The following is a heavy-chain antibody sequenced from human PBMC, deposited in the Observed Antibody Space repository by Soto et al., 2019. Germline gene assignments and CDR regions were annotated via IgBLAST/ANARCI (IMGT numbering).Heavy chain of an antibody. V-gene: IGHV1-18*01. J-gene: IGHJ5*02. CDR3: ARSYYDFWSGYSDWFDP. D-gene: IGHD3-3*01. Sequence: EASVKVSCKASGYTFTSYGISWVRQAPGQGLEWMGWISAYNGNTNYAQKLQGRVTMTTDTSTSTAYMELRSLRSDDTAVYYCARSYYDFWSGYSDWFDPWGQGTLVTVSS. CDR2: ISAYNGNT. CDR1: GYTFTSYG.